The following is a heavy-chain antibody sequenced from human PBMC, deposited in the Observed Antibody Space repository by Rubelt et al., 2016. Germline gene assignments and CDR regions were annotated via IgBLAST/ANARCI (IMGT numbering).Heavy chain of an antibody. D-gene: IGHD6-6*01. J-gene: IGHJ4*02. Sequence: QVQLQQWGAGLLKPSETLSLTCAVYGGSFSGYYWSWIRQPPGKGLEWIGEINHSGSTNYNPSLKSRVTISVDTSKNQFSLKLSSVTAADTAEYYCARLSSSAGIDYWGQGILVTVSS. CDR3: ARLSSSAGIDY. V-gene: IGHV4-34*01. CDR2: INHSGST. CDR1: GGSFSGYY.